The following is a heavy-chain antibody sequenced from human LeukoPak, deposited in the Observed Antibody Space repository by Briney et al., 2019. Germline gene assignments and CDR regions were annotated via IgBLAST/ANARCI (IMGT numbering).Heavy chain of an antibody. J-gene: IGHJ6*02. CDR3: AKGPYYNLDV. Sequence: QPGGSLRLSCAASGFTFSNAWMNWVRQAPGKGLEWVSTLITSDGSAYYADSVKGRFTISRDNSKNTLYLQMNSLRAEDTAVYYCAKGPYYNLDVWGQGTTVTVSS. CDR1: GFTFSNAW. V-gene: IGHV3-23*01. CDR2: LITSDGSA.